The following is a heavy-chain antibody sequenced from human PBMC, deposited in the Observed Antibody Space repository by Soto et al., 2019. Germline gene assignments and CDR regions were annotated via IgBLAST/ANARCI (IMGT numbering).Heavy chain of an antibody. V-gene: IGHV1-18*01. D-gene: IGHD1-26*01. CDR2: ISPYNGNT. CDR3: ARVVGDLGDGFDP. J-gene: IGHJ5*02. Sequence: QVKLVQSGAEVKEPGASVKVSGKASGYTFTSYTISWVRQAPGQGLEWMGRISPYNGNTNYAQKLQGRVTMTTDTSTSIVYMELRRLRSDDTAVYYCARVVGDLGDGFDPWGQGTLVTVSS. CDR1: GYTFTSYT.